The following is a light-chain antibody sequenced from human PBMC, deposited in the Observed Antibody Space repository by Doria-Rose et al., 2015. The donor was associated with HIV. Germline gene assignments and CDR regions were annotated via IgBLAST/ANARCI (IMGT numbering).Light chain of an antibody. V-gene: IGKV3-20*01. Sequence: TQSPGTLSLSPGERATLSCRASQSFSSTYLAWYRQKPGQAPSLLIYDGSTSATGIPDRFSASGSGTDFTRTINRLEPEDFALYYCHQYGTSWTFGQGTKVEI. CDR2: DGS. J-gene: IGKJ1*01. CDR1: QSFSSTY. CDR3: HQYGTSWT.